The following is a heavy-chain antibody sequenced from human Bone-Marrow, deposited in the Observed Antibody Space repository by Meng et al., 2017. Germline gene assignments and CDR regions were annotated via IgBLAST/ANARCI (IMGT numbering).Heavy chain of an antibody. CDR1: GLSFTDAW. D-gene: IGHD6-13*01. Sequence: EGQLVEAGGGLVKPGGSLRLSCVASGLSFTDAWMSWVRQAPGKGLEWVGRIKRNSDGGTIDYAAPVKGRFTISRDDSKNTLYLQMDSLITEDTAVYFCATGAAAADHWGQGTLVTVSS. CDR3: ATGAAAADH. V-gene: IGHV3-15*01. CDR2: IKRNSDGGTI. J-gene: IGHJ4*02.